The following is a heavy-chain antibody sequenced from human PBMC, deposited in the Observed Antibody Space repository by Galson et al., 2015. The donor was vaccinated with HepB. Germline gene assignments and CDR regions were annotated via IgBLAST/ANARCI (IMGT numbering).Heavy chain of an antibody. V-gene: IGHV1-18*01. CDR2: ISAYNGNT. J-gene: IGHJ4*02. D-gene: IGHD5-18*01. CDR3: ARDQGEYSYGPAPFDY. CDR1: GFTFTSYG. Sequence: SVKVSCKASGFTFTSYGISWVRQAPGQGLEWMGWISAYNGNTNYAQKLQGRVTMTTDTSTSTAHMELRSLRSDDTAVYYCARDQGEYSYGPAPFDYWGQGTLVTVSS.